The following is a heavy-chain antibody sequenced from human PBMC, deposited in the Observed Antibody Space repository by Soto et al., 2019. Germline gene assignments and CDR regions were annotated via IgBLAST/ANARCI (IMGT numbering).Heavy chain of an antibody. D-gene: IGHD6-19*01. CDR2: IYYSGST. J-gene: IGHJ6*02. V-gene: IGHV4-31*03. Sequence: SETLSLTCTVSGGSISSGGYYWSWIRQHPGKGLEWIGYIYYSGSTYYNPSLKSRVTISVDTSKNQFSLKLSSVTAADTAVYYCARDAGIAVAGTGEYYYYGMDVRGQGTTVTVSS. CDR3: ARDAGIAVAGTGEYYYYGMDV. CDR1: GGSISSGGYY.